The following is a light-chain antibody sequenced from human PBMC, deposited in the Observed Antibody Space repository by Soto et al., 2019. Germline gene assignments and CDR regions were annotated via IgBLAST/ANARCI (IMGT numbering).Light chain of an antibody. V-gene: IGLV2-23*01. CDR3: SSYAGSSILL. Sequence: QSALNQPASVSGSPGQSITISCPGTSSDVGVYNLVSWYQQHPDKAPKLMIYEGSKRPSGVSTRFSGSNSGNTSTLTISGLLAEDEAEYYCSSYAGSSILLFGGGTKLTDL. CDR2: EGS. J-gene: IGLJ2*01. CDR1: SSDVGVYNL.